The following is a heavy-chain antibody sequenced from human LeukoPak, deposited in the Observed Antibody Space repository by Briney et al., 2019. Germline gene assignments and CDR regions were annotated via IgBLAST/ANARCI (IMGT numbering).Heavy chain of an antibody. CDR2: IYNSGST. V-gene: IGHV4-59*04. Sequence: GSLRLSCAASGFTFSSYAMSWVRQAPGKGLEWIGDIYNSGSTYYNPSLKSRVTMSEDTSKNQFSLNLKSVTAADTAVYYCVRHAHHPTFDSWGQGTLVTVSS. CDR3: VRHAHHPTFDS. J-gene: IGHJ4*02. CDR1: GFTFSSYA.